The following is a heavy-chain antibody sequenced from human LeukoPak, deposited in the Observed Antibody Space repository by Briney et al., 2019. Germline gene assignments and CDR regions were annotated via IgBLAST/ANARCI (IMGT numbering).Heavy chain of an antibody. Sequence: PGGSLRLSCAASGFTFSSYSMNWVRQAPGKGLEWVSYISSSSSTIYYADSVKGRFTISRDNAKNSLYLQMNSLRSDDTAVYYCARGECSGGSCYRVDPWGQGTLVTVSS. J-gene: IGHJ5*02. CDR3: ARGECSGGSCYRVDP. CDR2: ISSSSSTI. V-gene: IGHV3-48*01. CDR1: GFTFSSYS. D-gene: IGHD2-15*01.